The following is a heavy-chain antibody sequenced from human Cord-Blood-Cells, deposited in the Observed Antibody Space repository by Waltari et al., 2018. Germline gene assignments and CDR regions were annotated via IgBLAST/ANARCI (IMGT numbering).Heavy chain of an antibody. J-gene: IGHJ4*02. V-gene: IGHV3-20*01. CDR1: GFTFDDYG. CDR2: ISCNGGST. Sequence: EVQLVESGGGVVRPGGSLRLSCAASGFTFDDYGMRWVRQEPGKGLWWVSGISCNGGSTGYAESVKGRFTISRDNAKNSLYLQMNSLRAEDTALYHCAREGGSMGLFDYWGQGTLVTVSS. CDR3: AREGGSMGLFDY. D-gene: IGHD2-8*01.